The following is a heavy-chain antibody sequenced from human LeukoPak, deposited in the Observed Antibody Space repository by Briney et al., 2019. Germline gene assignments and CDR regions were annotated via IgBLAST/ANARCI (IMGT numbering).Heavy chain of an antibody. CDR2: ISSSSSYI. CDR1: GFTFSSYS. J-gene: IGHJ6*02. V-gene: IGHV3-21*01. Sequence: GGSLRLSCAASGFTFSSYSMNWVRQAPGKGLEWVSSISSSSSYIYYADSVKGRFTISRDNAKNSLYLQMNSLRAEDTAVYYCARDIRGPNTAMVSDHYYYYGMDVWGRGTTVTVSS. D-gene: IGHD5-18*01. CDR3: ARDIRGPNTAMVSDHYYYYGMDV.